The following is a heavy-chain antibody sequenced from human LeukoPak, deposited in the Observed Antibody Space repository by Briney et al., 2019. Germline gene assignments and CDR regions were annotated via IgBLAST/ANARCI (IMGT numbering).Heavy chain of an antibody. Sequence: SVSVSSKASGGTFIIDTISWVRQAPGQGREWMGRIIPILGVANYAQKFQGRGTITADKSTSTAYMELSRLRSEDTAVYYCARDPSLGKAIGDGDYWGAGTLVTVSS. CDR1: GGTFIIDT. D-gene: IGHD2-2*02. V-gene: IGHV1-69*04. CDR2: IIPILGVA. CDR3: ARDPSLGKAIGDGDY. J-gene: IGHJ4*02.